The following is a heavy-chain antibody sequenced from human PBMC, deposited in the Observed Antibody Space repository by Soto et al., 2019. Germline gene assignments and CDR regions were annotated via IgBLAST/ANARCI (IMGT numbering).Heavy chain of an antibody. Sequence: PSETLSLTCTVSGGSISSYYWSWIRQPPGKGLEWIGYIYYSGSTNYNPSLKSRVTISVDTSKSQFSLKLSSVTAADTAVYYCARQGPPRYYYGSGSPKEARVYSTYYYYYYMDVWGKGTTVTVSS. V-gene: IGHV4-59*08. D-gene: IGHD3-10*01. CDR1: GGSISSYY. J-gene: IGHJ6*03. CDR2: IYYSGST. CDR3: ARQGPPRYYYGSGSPKEARVYSTYYYYYYMDV.